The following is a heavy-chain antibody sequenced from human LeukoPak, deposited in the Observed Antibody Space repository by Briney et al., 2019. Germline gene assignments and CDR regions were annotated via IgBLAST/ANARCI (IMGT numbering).Heavy chain of an antibody. V-gene: IGHV4-39*07. D-gene: IGHD3-3*01. CDR2: IYYGSVFYSVST. J-gene: IGHJ3*02. Sequence: SETLSLTCTVSDGSISSSSYYWGWIRQPPGKGLEWIGSIYYGSVFYSVSTYYNPSLKSRVTMSGDTSKNQFSLKLSSVTAADTAVYYCARGGKDYDFWSGYYTSDAFDIWGQGTMVTVSS. CDR3: ARGGKDYDFWSGYYTSDAFDI. CDR1: DGSISSSSYY.